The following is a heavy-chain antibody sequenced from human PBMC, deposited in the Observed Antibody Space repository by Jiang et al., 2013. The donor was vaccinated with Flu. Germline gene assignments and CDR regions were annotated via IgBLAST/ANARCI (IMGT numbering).Heavy chain of an antibody. J-gene: IGHJ4*02. V-gene: IGHV1-18*04. CDR3: ARDIHSGYDSLVSVTRDY. CDR1: GYTFTSYG. Sequence: SGAEVKKPGASVKVSCKASGYTFTSYGISWVRQAPGQGLEWMGWISAYNGNTNYAQKLQGRVTMTTDTSTSTAYMELRSLRSDDTAVYYCARDIHSGYDSLVSVTRDYWGQGTLVTVSS. D-gene: IGHD5-12*01. CDR2: ISAYNGNT.